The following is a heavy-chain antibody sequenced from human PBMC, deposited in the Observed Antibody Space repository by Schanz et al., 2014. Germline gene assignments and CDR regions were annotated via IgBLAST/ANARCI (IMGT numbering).Heavy chain of an antibody. Sequence: QVQLQESGPGLVKPSETLSLTCTVSGASMSSYQWNWIRQPPGKGLEWIGHFYNPGSTNYNPSLKSRATISIDTSTNQVSLKLTSVTAADTAVYYCARVAYGGNSEDYWGQGTLVTVSS. J-gene: IGHJ4*02. CDR1: GASMSSYQ. V-gene: IGHV4-59*12. D-gene: IGHD4-17*01. CDR2: FYNPGST. CDR3: ARVAYGGNSEDY.